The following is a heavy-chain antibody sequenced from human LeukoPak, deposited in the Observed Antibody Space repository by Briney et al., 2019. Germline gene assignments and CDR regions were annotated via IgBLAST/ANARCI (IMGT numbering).Heavy chain of an antibody. V-gene: IGHV3-30*02. J-gene: IGHJ4*02. CDR1: GFTFGSYG. CDR3: AKGAYDFCPDY. CDR2: IRSDGSNK. D-gene: IGHD3-3*01. Sequence: GGSLRLSCAASGFTFGSYGMHWVRQAPGKGLEWVTFIRSDGSNKYYADSVKGRFTISRDNSKNTLYLQMNTLIADDTAVYYCAKGAYDFCPDYWGQGTLVTVSS.